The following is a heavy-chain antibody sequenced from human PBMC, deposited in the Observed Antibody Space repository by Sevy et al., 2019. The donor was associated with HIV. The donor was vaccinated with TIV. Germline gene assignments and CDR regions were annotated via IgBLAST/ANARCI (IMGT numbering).Heavy chain of an antibody. D-gene: IGHD6-19*01. Sequence: GGSLRLSCAASGFTFSSYAMSWVRQAPGKGLEWVSAISGSGGSTYYADSVKGRFTISRDNSKNTLYLQMNSLRAEDTAVYYCAKGGSWRIAVAGRGHFDYWGQRTLVTVSS. CDR1: GFTFSSYA. CDR3: AKGGSWRIAVAGRGHFDY. J-gene: IGHJ4*02. CDR2: ISGSGGST. V-gene: IGHV3-23*01.